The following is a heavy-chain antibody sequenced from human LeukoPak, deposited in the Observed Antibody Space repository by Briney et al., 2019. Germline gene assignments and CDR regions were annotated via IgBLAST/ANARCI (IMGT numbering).Heavy chain of an antibody. Sequence: GGSLRPSCAASGFTFSSYAMSWVRQAPGKGLEWVSAISGSGGSTYYADSVKGRFTISRDNSKNTLYLQMNSLRAEDTAVYYCAKDPIVVITGSFDYWGQGTLVTVSS. CDR3: AKDPIVVITGSFDY. CDR2: ISGSGGST. V-gene: IGHV3-23*01. D-gene: IGHD3-22*01. J-gene: IGHJ4*02. CDR1: GFTFSSYA.